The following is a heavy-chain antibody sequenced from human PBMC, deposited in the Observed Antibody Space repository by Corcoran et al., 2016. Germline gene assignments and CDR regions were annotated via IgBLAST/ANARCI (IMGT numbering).Heavy chain of an antibody. D-gene: IGHD6-13*01. J-gene: IGHJ6*02. Sequence: QLQLQESGPGLVKPSETLSLTCTVSGGSISSSSYYWGWIRQPPGKGLEWIGSIYYSGSTYYNPSLKSRVTISGDTSKNQFSLKLSSVTAADTAVYYCARPGYGSSWSIDGMDVWGQGTTVTVSS. CDR2: IYYSGST. CDR1: GGSISSSSYY. CDR3: ARPGYGSSWSIDGMDV. V-gene: IGHV4-39*01.